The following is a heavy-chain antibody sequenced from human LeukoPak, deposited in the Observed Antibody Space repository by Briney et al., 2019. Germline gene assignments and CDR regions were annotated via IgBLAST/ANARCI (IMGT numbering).Heavy chain of an antibody. CDR3: ARVSNGNYYYYYMDV. CDR1: GFTFSSYW. CDR2: INSDGSST. Sequence: GGSLRLSCAASGFTFSSYWMQWVRQVPGKGLVWVSSINSDGSSTNYADSVKGRFTISRDNAKNTLYLQMNSLRAEDTAVYYCARVSNGNYYYYYMDVWGKGTTVIVSS. V-gene: IGHV3-74*01. J-gene: IGHJ6*03. D-gene: IGHD3-22*01.